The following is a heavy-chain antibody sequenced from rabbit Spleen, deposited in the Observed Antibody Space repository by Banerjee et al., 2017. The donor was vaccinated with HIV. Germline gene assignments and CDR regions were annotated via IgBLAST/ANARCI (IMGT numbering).Heavy chain of an antibody. CDR3: ARDSGSSFSSYGMDL. Sequence: QLTETGGGLVQPGGSLTLSCKASGIDFTKYYITWVRQAPGKGLEWIGIIYGAKGSTDYASWVNGRFTISSDNAQSTVDLKMTSLTAADTATYFCARDSGSSFSSYGMDLWGQGTLVT. D-gene: IGHD8-1*01. CDR2: IYGAKGST. V-gene: IGHV1S7*01. J-gene: IGHJ3*01. CDR1: GIDFTKYY.